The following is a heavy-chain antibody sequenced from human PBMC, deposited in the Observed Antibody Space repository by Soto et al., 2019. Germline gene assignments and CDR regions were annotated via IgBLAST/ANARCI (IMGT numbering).Heavy chain of an antibody. CDR3: ARDKITGRFDY. D-gene: IGHD2-8*02. J-gene: IGHJ4*02. CDR2: INHSGNS. Sequence: QVQLQQWGAGLLKPSETLSLTCAVYGGSFSGYDWSWIRQPPGTGLEWIGEINHSGNSNYNPSLKSRVTISVDTSKNQSSLKLTSVTAADTAVYYCARDKITGRFDYWGQGTLVTVSS. V-gene: IGHV4-34*01. CDR1: GGSFSGYD.